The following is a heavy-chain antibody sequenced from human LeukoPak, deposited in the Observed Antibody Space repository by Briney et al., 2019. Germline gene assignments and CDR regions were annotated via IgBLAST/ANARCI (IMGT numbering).Heavy chain of an antibody. V-gene: IGHV4-34*01. CDR2: INHSGST. CDR1: GGSISPYY. CDR3: ARRKSLPHYYGSGNPMDV. Sequence: SETLSLTCTVSGGSISPYYWSWIRQPPGKGLEWIGEINHSGSTNYNPSLKSRVTISVDTSKNQFSLKLSSVTAADTAVYYCARRKSLPHYYGSGNPMDVWGKGTTVTISS. D-gene: IGHD3-10*01. J-gene: IGHJ6*03.